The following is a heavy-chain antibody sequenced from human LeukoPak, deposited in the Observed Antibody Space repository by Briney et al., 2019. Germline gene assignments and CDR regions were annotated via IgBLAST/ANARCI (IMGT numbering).Heavy chain of an antibody. CDR1: GYSISSGYN. CDR2: VYHRGST. V-gene: IGHV4-38-2*02. CDR3: ARDLYYNDLLIGSYVHEGFDF. J-gene: IGHJ4*02. D-gene: IGHD3-9*01. Sequence: SETLSHTCTVSGYSISSGYNWGWIRQSPGKGLEWIASVYHRGSTYYNPSLRSRVTISMDTSTNQFSLKLTSVTAADTALYYCARDLYYNDLLIGSYVHEGFDFWGQGTLVAVSS.